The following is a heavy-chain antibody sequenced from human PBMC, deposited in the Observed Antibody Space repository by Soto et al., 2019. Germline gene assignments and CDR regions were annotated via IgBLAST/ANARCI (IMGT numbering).Heavy chain of an antibody. V-gene: IGHV1-18*01. Sequence: QVQLVQSGGEVKKPGASVKVSCKASGYPFTSYGISWVRQSPGQGLEWMGWISAYNGNTNDAQKFQDIITMTTHTSTTTAYMELRSLRSDDTAVYYCARGSGYHDSSAFFYWGQGTLVTVSS. CDR3: ARGSGYHDSSAFFY. J-gene: IGHJ4*02. CDR1: GYPFTSYG. D-gene: IGHD3-22*01. CDR2: ISAYNGNT.